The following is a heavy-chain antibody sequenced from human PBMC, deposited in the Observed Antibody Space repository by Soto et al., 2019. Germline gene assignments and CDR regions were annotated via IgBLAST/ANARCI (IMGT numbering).Heavy chain of an antibody. CDR3: ARGVVEVPAARGWFDP. CDR1: GGTFSSYA. D-gene: IGHD2-2*01. J-gene: IGHJ5*02. V-gene: IGHV1-69*13. Sequence: GASVKVSCKASGGTFSSYAISWVRQAPGQGLEWMGGIIPIFGTANYAQKFQGRVTITADESTSTAYMELGSLRSEDTAVYYCARGVVEVPAARGWFDPWGQGTLVTVSS. CDR2: IIPIFGTA.